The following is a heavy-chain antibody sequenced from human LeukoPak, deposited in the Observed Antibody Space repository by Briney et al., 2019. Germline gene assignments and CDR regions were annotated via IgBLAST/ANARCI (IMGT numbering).Heavy chain of an antibody. CDR3: AREDCSSTSCRYYFDY. CDR2: IIPIFGTA. D-gene: IGHD2-2*01. Sequence: SVKVSCKASGGTFSSYAISWVRQAPGQGLEWMGGIIPIFGTANYAQKFQGRVTITADESTSTAYMELSSLRSEDTAVYYCAREDCSSTSCRYYFDYWGQGTLVTVSS. V-gene: IGHV1-69*13. J-gene: IGHJ4*02. CDR1: GGTFSSYA.